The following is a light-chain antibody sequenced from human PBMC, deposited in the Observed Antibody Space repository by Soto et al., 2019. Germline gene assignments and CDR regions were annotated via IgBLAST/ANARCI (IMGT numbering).Light chain of an antibody. V-gene: IGKV3-15*01. CDR2: EAS. J-gene: IGKJ5*01. CDR3: HHYGTSPS. Sequence: EIVMTQSPSTLSASPGERATLSCSASQRLNGNLAWYQHIPGQSPRHLIYEASTRATGVPARLSGSGSRTEFTLTISRLEPADFAVYFCHHYGTSPSFGQGTRLEI. CDR1: QRLNGN.